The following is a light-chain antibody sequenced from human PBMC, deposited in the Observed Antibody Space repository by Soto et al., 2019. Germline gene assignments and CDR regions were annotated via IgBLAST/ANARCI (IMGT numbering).Light chain of an antibody. CDR1: RTDGDGHDY. V-gene: IGLV2-14*03. CDR2: DVY. CDR3: TSYTASSPFYV. J-gene: IGLJ1*01. Sequence: QSYLTQPASVSGSPGQSIAISCIGVRTDGDGHDYVSWYQQHPGQAPQLIIYDVYNRPSGVSERFSGSKSGNTASLVISGLQAEDEADYFCTSYTASSPFYVFGAGTKLTVL.